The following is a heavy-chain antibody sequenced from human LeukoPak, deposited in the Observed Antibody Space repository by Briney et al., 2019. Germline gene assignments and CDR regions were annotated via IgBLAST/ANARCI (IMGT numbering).Heavy chain of an antibody. D-gene: IGHD1-1*01. Sequence: PGGSLRLSCAASGLSISNFWMHWVRQAPGKGLEWVAIIDKDGKEIKYVDSVKGRFTLSRDNAKNSVYLQMNSLRTEDTALYYCVTDGDKWNDFEYWGQGTLVTVSS. CDR3: VTDGDKWNDFEY. V-gene: IGHV3-7*01. CDR2: IDKDGKEI. J-gene: IGHJ4*02. CDR1: GLSISNFW.